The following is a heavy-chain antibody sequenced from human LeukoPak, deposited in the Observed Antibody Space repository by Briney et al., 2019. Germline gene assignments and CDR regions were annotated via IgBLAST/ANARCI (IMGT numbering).Heavy chain of an antibody. CDR3: TMTTTGY. J-gene: IGHJ4*02. Sequence: GGSLRLSCAASGFTFSSYAMSWVRQASGKGLEWVGRIRSKANSYATAYAASVKGRFTISRDDSKNTAYLQMNSLKTEDTAVYYCTMTTTGYWGQGTLVTVSS. CDR1: GFTFSSYA. CDR2: IRSKANSYAT. D-gene: IGHD1-1*01. V-gene: IGHV3-73*01.